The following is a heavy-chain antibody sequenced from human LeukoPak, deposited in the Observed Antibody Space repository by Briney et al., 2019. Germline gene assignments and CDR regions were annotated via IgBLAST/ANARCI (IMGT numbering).Heavy chain of an antibody. J-gene: IGHJ6*02. V-gene: IGHV1-46*01. Sequence: ASVKVSCKASGYTFTTYYVHWVRQAPGQGLEWMTRINPNGGSTRYAQRFQGRVTVTTDTSTSTAHMELRSLRSDDTAVYYCARDRISSALLGEQQAYYYGMDVWGQGTTVTVSS. CDR1: GYTFTTYY. D-gene: IGHD6-13*01. CDR2: INPNGGST. CDR3: ARDRISSALLGEQQAYYYGMDV.